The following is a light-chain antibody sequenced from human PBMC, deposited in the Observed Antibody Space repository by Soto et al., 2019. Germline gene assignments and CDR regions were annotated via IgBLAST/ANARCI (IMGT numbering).Light chain of an antibody. CDR1: SSNIETYY. CDR2: RNN. V-gene: IGLV1-47*01. CDR3: AAWDGSLRGVL. Sequence: QPVLTQPPSASGTPGQRVTISCSGSSSNIETYYVYWYQQLPGMAPKLLIYRNNQRPSGVPDRFSGSKSGTSASLAFSGLRSEDEADYYCAAWDGSLRGVLFGGGTKLTVL. J-gene: IGLJ2*01.